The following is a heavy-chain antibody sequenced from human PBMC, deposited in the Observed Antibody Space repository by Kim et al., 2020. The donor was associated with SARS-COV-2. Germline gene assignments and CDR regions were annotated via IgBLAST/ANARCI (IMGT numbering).Heavy chain of an antibody. V-gene: IGHV4-34*01. J-gene: IGHJ4*02. Sequence: TNYNPSLKSRVTISVDTSKNQFSLKLSSVTAADTAVYYCARGSSSWYFSYWGQGTLVTVSS. D-gene: IGHD6-13*01. CDR2: T. CDR3: ARGSSSWYFSY.